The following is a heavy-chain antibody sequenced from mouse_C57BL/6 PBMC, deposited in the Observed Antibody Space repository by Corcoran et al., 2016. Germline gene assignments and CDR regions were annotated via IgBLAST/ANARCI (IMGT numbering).Heavy chain of an antibody. CDR3: ADGYDYPFAY. CDR2: INPNNGGT. Sequence: EVQLQQSGPELVKPGASVKISCKASGYTFTDYYMNWVKQSHGKSLEWIGDINPNNGGTSYNQKFKGKATLTVDKSSSTAYMELRSLTSEDSAVYYCADGYDYPFAYWGQGTLVTLSA. CDR1: GYTFTDYY. J-gene: IGHJ3*01. D-gene: IGHD2-4*01. V-gene: IGHV1-26*01.